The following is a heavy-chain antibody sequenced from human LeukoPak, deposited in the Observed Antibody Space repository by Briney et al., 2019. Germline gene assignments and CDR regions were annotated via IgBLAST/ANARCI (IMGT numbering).Heavy chain of an antibody. V-gene: IGHV3-49*04. Sequence: GGSLRLSCTASGFTFGDYAMSWVRQAPGKGLEWVGFIRSKAYGWTTEYAASVKRRFTISRDASKSIAYLQMNSLKTEDTAVYYCTRCEDGDYDYYYYGMDVWGQGTTVTVSS. CDR2: IRSKAYGWTT. CDR1: GFTFGDYA. J-gene: IGHJ6*02. D-gene: IGHD4-17*01. CDR3: TRCEDGDYDYYYYGMDV.